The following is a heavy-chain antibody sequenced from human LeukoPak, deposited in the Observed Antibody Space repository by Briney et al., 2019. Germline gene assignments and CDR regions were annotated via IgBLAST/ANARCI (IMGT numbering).Heavy chain of an antibody. CDR1: GFTFSDYY. J-gene: IGHJ4*02. CDR3: ARGRGSSFREKGPLDY. Sequence: GGSLRLSCAASGFTFSDYYMSWIRQAPGQGLEWVSYISSSGSTIYYADSVKGRFTISRDNAKNSLYLQMNSLRSEDTAVYYCARGRGSSFREKGPLDYWGQGTLVTVSS. CDR2: ISSSGSTI. D-gene: IGHD6-6*01. V-gene: IGHV3-11*01.